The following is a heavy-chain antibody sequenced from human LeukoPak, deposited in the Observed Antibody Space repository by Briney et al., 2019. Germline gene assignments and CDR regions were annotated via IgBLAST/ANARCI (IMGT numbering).Heavy chain of an antibody. CDR1: RFIFSSYG. J-gene: IGHJ3*02. D-gene: IGHD1-26*01. CDR2: ISYDGSNK. Sequence: GGSLRLSCAASRFIFSSYGMHWVRQAPGKGLEWVAVISYDGSNKYYADSVKGRFTISRDNSKNTLYLQMNSLRAEDTAVYYCAKDPPNSGSYYDAFDIWGQGTMVTVSS. CDR3: AKDPPNSGSYYDAFDI. V-gene: IGHV3-30*18.